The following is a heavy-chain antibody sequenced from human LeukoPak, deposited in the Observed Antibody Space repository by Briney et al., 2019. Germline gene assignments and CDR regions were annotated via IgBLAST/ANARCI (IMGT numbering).Heavy chain of an antibody. J-gene: IGHJ3*02. D-gene: IGHD2-21*01. CDR1: GYSFTTYG. CDR3: ARSLQGDHFDI. Sequence: GGSVKVSCKASGYSFTTYGITWVRQAPGQGLEWMGWINVYNGSTNYAQKIQGRVTMTTDTSTTTAYMELRSLTSDDTAVYYCARSLQGDHFDIWGQGTMVTVSS. CDR2: INVYNGST. V-gene: IGHV1-18*01.